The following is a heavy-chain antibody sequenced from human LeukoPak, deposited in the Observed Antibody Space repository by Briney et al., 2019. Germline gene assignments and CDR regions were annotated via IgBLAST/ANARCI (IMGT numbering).Heavy chain of an antibody. D-gene: IGHD6-6*01. CDR1: GGTFSSYA. V-gene: IGHV1-69*05. Sequence: SVKVSCKASGGTFSSYAISWVRQAPGQGLEWMGGIIPIFGTANYAQKFQGRITITTDESTSTAYMELSSLRSEDTAVYYCAREPSKYSSSSADYWGQGTLVTVSS. J-gene: IGHJ4*02. CDR3: AREPSKYSSSSADY. CDR2: IIPIFGTA.